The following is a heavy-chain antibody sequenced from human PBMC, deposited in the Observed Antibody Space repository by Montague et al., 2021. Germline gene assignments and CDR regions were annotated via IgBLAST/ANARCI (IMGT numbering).Heavy chain of an antibody. CDR1: GFTFSNYG. CDR3: SQGGPYRGQCSGGDCYSPTDP. J-gene: IGHJ5*02. CDR2: ITGSGATT. V-gene: IGHV3-23*01. Sequence: SLRLSCAASGFTFSNYGMSWVRQAPGKGLEWVSSITGSGATTYYADSVKGRFTISRDNSKKMLYLQMNNLGVDDTAIYYCSQGGPYRGQCSGGDCYSPTDPWGQGTLVTVFS. D-gene: IGHD2-21*02.